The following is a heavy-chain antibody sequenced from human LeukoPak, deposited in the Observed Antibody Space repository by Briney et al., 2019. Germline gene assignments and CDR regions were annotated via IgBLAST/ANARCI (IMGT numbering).Heavy chain of an antibody. D-gene: IGHD6-13*01. CDR3: ARRAAAVIDAFDI. V-gene: IGHV4-39*01. J-gene: IGHJ3*02. Sequence: PSETLSLTCTVSGGSISSSSYYWGWIRQPPGKGLEWIGSIYYSGSTYYNPSLKSRVTISVDTSKNQFSLKLSSVTAADSAVYYCARRAAAVIDAFDIWGQGTMVTVSS. CDR2: IYYSGST. CDR1: GGSISSSSYY.